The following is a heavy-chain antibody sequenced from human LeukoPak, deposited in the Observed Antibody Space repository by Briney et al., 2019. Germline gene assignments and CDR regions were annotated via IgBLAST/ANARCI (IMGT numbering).Heavy chain of an antibody. CDR3: ASRNYYDSSGLLDY. D-gene: IGHD3-22*01. CDR2: ITNSGNSK. J-gene: IGHJ4*02. Sequence: PGGSLRLSCAASEFTFSSYSMNWVRQAPGKGLEWVSYITNSGNSKSYADSVKGRFTISRDNTKNSLYLQMNGLRAEDTAVYYCASRNYYDSSGLLDYWGQGTLVTVSS. CDR1: EFTFSSYS. V-gene: IGHV3-48*01.